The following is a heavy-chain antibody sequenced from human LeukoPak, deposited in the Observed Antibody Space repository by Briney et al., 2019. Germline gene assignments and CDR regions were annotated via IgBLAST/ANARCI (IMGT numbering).Heavy chain of an antibody. J-gene: IGHJ6*02. Sequence: GGSLRLSCAASGFTFSSYSMNWVRQAPGKGLEWVSSISSSSSYIYYADSVKGRFTISRDNAKNSLYLQMNSLRAEDTAVYYCARVVYVAAVSFPVIGMDVWGQGTTVTVSS. CDR2: ISSSSSYI. D-gene: IGHD2-8*01. V-gene: IGHV3-21*04. CDR1: GFTFSSYS. CDR3: ARVVYVAAVSFPVIGMDV.